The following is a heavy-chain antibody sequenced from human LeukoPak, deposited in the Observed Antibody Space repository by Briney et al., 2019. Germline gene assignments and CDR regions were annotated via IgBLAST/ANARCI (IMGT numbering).Heavy chain of an antibody. D-gene: IGHD5-24*01. CDR2: IGYDGSNK. CDR1: GFTFSDYA. V-gene: IGHV3-33*01. CDR3: ARSDGLDY. J-gene: IGHJ4*02. Sequence: GGSLRLSCAASGFTFSDYAMHWVRQAPGKGLEWVAVIGYDGSNKYDADSVKGRFTISRDNSKNMMYLQMNSLRAEDTAVYYCARSDGLDYWGQGTLVTVSS.